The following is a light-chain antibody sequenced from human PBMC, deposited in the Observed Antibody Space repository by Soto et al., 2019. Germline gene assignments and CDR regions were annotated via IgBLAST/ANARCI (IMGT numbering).Light chain of an antibody. Sequence: DTVMTPSPVTLSVSPGATATLSCRASQRVSNHLAWYQHKPGQTPRLLIYYTSTRATGVPTRFSGSRSGAEFTLTINSLQSEDFAVYYCQPYNNWPLTFGGGTKV. CDR2: YTS. CDR3: QPYNNWPLT. J-gene: IGKJ4*01. V-gene: IGKV3-15*01. CDR1: QRVSNH.